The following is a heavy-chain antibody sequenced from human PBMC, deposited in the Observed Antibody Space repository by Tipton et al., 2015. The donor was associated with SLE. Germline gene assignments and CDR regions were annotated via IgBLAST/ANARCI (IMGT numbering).Heavy chain of an antibody. V-gene: IGHV4-61*01. CDR3: ARETLVVPAAIGDYYYYYGMDV. J-gene: IGHJ6*02. CDR2: VYYTGIT. CDR1: DYSISSGYY. Sequence: TLSLTCTVSDYSISSGYYWGWIRQPPGKGLEWIGYVYYTGITNYKSSLKSRVTISVDTSKNQFSLKLTSVTAADTAVYYCARETLVVPAAIGDYYYYYGMDVWGQGTTVTVSS. D-gene: IGHD2-2*02.